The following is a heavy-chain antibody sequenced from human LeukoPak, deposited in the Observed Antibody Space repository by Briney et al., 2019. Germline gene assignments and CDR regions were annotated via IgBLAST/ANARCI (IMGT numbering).Heavy chain of an antibody. CDR2: IHPGDSDS. CDR3: ARTYCGGDCYYSYFDY. V-gene: IGHV5-51*01. D-gene: IGHD2-21*02. J-gene: IGHJ4*02. Sequence: GESLKISCKGSGYSFTSYWIGWVRQTPGKGLEWMGSIHPGDSDSRYSPSFQGQVTISADKSISTAYLQWSSLKASDTAMYSCARTYCGGDCYYSYFDYWGQGTLVTVSS. CDR1: GYSFTSYW.